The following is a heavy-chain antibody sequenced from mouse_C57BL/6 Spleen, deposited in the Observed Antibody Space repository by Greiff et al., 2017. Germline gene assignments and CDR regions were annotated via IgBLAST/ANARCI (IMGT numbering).Heavy chain of an antibody. Sequence: EVKLMESGPGLVKPSQSLSLTCSVTGYSITSGYYWNWIRQFPGNKLEWMGYISYDGSNNYNPSLKNRISITRDTSKNQFFLKLNSVTTEDTATYYCARALMVNYAMDYWGQGTSVTVSS. V-gene: IGHV3-6*01. D-gene: IGHD2-2*01. J-gene: IGHJ4*01. CDR2: ISYDGSN. CDR1: GYSITSGYY. CDR3: ARALMVNYAMDY.